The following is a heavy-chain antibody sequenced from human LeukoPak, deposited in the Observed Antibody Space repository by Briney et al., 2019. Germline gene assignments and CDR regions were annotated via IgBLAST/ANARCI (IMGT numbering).Heavy chain of an antibody. Sequence: SSETLSLTCAVYGGSFSGYYWSWIRQPPGKGLEWIGEINHSESTNYNPSLKSRVTISVDTSKNQFSLKLSSVTAADTAVYYCARGDDSSGYSTFDIWGRGTVVTVSS. CDR1: GGSFSGYY. CDR3: ARGDDSSGYSTFDI. V-gene: IGHV4-34*01. D-gene: IGHD3-22*01. J-gene: IGHJ3*02. CDR2: INHSEST.